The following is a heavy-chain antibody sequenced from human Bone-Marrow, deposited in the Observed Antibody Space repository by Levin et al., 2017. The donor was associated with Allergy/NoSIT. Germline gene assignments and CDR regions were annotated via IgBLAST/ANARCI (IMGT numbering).Heavy chain of an antibody. D-gene: IGHD3-22*01. CDR3: AKDEGITMIVVVGGYPDY. CDR2: ISGSGGST. Sequence: GESLKISCAASGFTFSSYAMSWVRQAPGKGLEWVSAISGSGGSTYYADSVKGRFTISRDNSKNTRYLQMNSLRAEDTAVYYCAKDEGITMIVVVGGYPDYWGQGTLVTVSS. CDR1: GFTFSSYA. J-gene: IGHJ4*02. V-gene: IGHV3-23*01.